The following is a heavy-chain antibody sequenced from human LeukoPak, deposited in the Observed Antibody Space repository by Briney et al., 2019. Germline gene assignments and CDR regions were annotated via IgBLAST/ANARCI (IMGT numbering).Heavy chain of an antibody. CDR2: IIPIFGTA. J-gene: IGHJ4*02. Sequence: ASVKVSCKASGGTFSSYAISWVRQAPGQGLEWMGRIIPIFGTANYAQKFQGRVTITTDESTSTAYMELSSLRSEDTAVYYCARDLHYYGSDWGQGTLVTVSS. V-gene: IGHV1-69*05. CDR3: ARDLHYYGSD. D-gene: IGHD3-22*01. CDR1: GGTFSSYA.